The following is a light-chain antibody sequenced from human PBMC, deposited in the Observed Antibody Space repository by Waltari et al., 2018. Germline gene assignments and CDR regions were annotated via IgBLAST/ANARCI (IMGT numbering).Light chain of an antibody. CDR2: ASS. J-gene: IGKJ3*01. CDR1: QSISSY. CDR3: QQSYSTPPFT. Sequence: DIQMTQSPSSLSASVGDRVTITCRASQSISSYLNWFQQKPGKAPKLLIYASSSLQRGVPSSFSGSGSETDFTLTISSLQPEDFATYYCQQSYSTPPFTFGPGTKVDIK. V-gene: IGKV1-39*01.